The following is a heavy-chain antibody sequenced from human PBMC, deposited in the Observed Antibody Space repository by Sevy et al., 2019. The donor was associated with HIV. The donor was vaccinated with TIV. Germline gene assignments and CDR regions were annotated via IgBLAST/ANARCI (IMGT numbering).Heavy chain of an antibody. D-gene: IGHD3-22*01. CDR3: ATTKDYYDNSGYPFDY. CDR1: GYTFTGHY. J-gene: IGHJ4*02. Sequence: ASVKVSCKASGYTFTGHYMHWVRQAPGQGLEWMGRINPKSGGTNYAQKFQGRVTMTRDTSIITAYMELSSLRSDDTAMFYCATTKDYYDNSGYPFDYWGQGTLVTVSS. CDR2: INPKSGGT. V-gene: IGHV1-2*06.